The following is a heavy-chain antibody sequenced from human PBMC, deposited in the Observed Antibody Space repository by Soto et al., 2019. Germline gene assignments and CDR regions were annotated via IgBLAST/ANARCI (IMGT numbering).Heavy chain of an antibody. J-gene: IGHJ6*02. CDR3: ARVGICCSSTSCNYYYYGMDV. CDR1: GGTFSSYA. V-gene: IGHV1-69*13. D-gene: IGHD2-2*01. CDR2: IIPIFGTA. Sequence: SVKVSCKASGGTFSSYAISWVRQAPGQGLEWMGGIIPIFGTANYAQKFQGRVTITADESTSTAYMELSSLRSEDTAVYYCARVGICCSSTSCNYYYYGMDVWGQGTTVTVSS.